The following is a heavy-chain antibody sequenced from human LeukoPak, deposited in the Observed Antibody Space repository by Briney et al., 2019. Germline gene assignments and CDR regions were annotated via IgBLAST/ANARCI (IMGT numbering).Heavy chain of an antibody. J-gene: IGHJ3*02. CDR2: IIPIFGTA. D-gene: IGHD2-2*03. CDR1: GGTFSSYA. CDR3: ARAKVGYCSSTSCSLDAFDI. V-gene: IGHV1-69*05. Sequence: GASVKVSCKASGGTFSSYAISWVRQAPGQGLEWMGGIIPIFGTANYAQKFQGRVTITTDESTSTAYMELSSLRSEDTAVYYCARAKVGYCSSTSCSLDAFDIWGQGTMVTVSS.